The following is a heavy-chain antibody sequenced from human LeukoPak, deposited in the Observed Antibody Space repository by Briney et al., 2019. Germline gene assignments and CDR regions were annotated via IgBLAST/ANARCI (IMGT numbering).Heavy chain of an antibody. Sequence: GGSLRLSCAASGFTFSSYSMNWVRQAPGKGLEWVSSISSSSSYIYYADSVKGRFTISRDNAKNSLYLQMNSLRAEDTAVYYCARDLSGYDPFDYWGQETLVTVSS. CDR3: ARDLSGYDPFDY. CDR1: GFTFSSYS. D-gene: IGHD5-12*01. CDR2: ISSSSSYI. J-gene: IGHJ4*02. V-gene: IGHV3-21*01.